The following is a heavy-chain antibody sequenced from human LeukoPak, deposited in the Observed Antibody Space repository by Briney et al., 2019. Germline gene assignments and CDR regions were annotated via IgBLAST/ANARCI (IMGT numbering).Heavy chain of an antibody. CDR2: ISSSSSYI. V-gene: IGHV3-21*01. D-gene: IGHD3-10*01. Sequence: GGSLRLSCAASGFTFSSYSMNWVRQAPGKGLEWVSSISSSSSYIYYADSVKGRFTISRDNAKNSLYLQMTSLRAEDTAVYYCASSSGSAIDFWGQGTLVTVSS. CDR1: GFTFSSYS. J-gene: IGHJ4*02. CDR3: ASSSGSAIDF.